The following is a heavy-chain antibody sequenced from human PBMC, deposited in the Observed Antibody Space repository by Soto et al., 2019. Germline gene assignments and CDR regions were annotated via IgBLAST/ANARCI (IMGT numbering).Heavy chain of an antibody. D-gene: IGHD6-6*01. CDR1: GFTFSSYS. J-gene: IGHJ4*02. Sequence: EVQLVESGGGLVQPGGSLRLSCAAPGFTFSSYSMNWVRQAPGKGLEWVSYISSSSSTIYYADSVKGRFTISRDNAKNSLYLQMNSLRAEDTAVYYCAREASYSSSSGFNSVFDYWGQGTLVTVSS. CDR2: ISSSSSTI. CDR3: AREASYSSSSGFNSVFDY. V-gene: IGHV3-48*01.